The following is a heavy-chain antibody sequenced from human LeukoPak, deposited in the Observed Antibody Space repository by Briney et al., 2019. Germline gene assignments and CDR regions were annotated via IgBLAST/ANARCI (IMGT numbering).Heavy chain of an antibody. CDR1: GASITGHH. CDR3: VKVGSALGTSGWFAP. V-gene: IGHV4-59*11. Sequence: SETLSLTCTVTGASITGHHWSWIRQPPGKGLECIGDIYPGGSIDYNPSLKSRASISVDSSKNLLSLNLSSVTAADPAMYYGVKVGSALGTSGWFAPWGKGTLVSVS. J-gene: IGHJ5*02. CDR2: IYPGGSI. D-gene: IGHD3-16*01.